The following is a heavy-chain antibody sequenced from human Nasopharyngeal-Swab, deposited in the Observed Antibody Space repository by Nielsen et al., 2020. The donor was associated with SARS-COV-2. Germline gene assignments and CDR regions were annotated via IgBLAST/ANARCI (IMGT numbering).Heavy chain of an antibody. Sequence: VRQMPGKGLEWMGIIYPSDSYTNYSPSFQGHVTISADKSISTAYLQWSSLKASDTAMYYCATLTVGGNNWFDPWGQGTLVTVS. D-gene: IGHD4-23*01. CDR2: IYPSDSYT. CDR3: ATLTVGGNNWFDP. J-gene: IGHJ5*02. V-gene: IGHV5-10-1*01.